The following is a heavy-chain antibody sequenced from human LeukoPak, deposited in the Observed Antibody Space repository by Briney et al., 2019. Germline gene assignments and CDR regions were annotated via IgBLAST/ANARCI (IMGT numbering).Heavy chain of an antibody. Sequence: PGGSLRLSCAASGFTFSSYSMNWVRQDPGKGLEWVSSISSSSSYIYYADSVKGRFTISRDNAKNSLYLQMNSLRAEDTAVYYCARDKYDFWSGSYPYYMDVWGKGTTVTVSS. J-gene: IGHJ6*03. V-gene: IGHV3-21*01. CDR1: GFTFSSYS. D-gene: IGHD3-3*01. CDR2: ISSSSSYI. CDR3: ARDKYDFWSGSYPYYMDV.